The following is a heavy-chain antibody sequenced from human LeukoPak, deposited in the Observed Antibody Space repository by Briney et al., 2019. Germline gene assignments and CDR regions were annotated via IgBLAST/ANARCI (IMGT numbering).Heavy chain of an antibody. J-gene: IGHJ5*02. CDR1: GGSISSYY. D-gene: IGHD2-2*01. V-gene: IGHV4-59*01. Sequence: SETLSLTCTVSGGSISSYYWSWLRQPPGKGLEWIGYIYYSGSTNYNPSLKSRVTISVDTSKNQFSLKLSSVTAADTAVYYCAGLYCSSTSCYGAFDPWGQGTLVTVSS. CDR3: AGLYCSSTSCYGAFDP. CDR2: IYYSGST.